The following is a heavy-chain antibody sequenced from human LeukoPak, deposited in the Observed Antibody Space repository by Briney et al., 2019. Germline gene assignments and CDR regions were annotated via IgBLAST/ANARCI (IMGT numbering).Heavy chain of an antibody. CDR1: GFTFSDYY. J-gene: IGHJ4*02. CDR3: ARDREVWSYPDY. V-gene: IGHV3-11*01. CDR2: ISSSATDT. D-gene: IGHD1-26*01. Sequence: PGGSLRLSCAASGFTFSDYYMFWIRQAPGKGLEWISYISSSATDTYYADSVRGRFTISRDNAKNSLHLQMNSLRVEDTALYFCARDREVWSYPDYWGQGTLVTVSS.